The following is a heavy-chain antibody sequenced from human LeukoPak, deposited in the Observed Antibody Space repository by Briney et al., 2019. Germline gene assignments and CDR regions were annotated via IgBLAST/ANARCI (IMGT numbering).Heavy chain of an antibody. J-gene: IGHJ6*02. V-gene: IGHV1-18*01. CDR1: GYTFTSYG. Sequence: ASVKVSCKASGYTFTSYGISWVRQAPGQGLEWMGWISAYNGNTNYAQKLQGRVTMTTDTSTSTAYMELSSLRSEDTAVYYCARGHATRGVRYYYYGMDVWGQGTTVTVSS. CDR2: ISAYNGNT. CDR3: ARGHATRGVRYYYYGMDV. D-gene: IGHD3-10*01.